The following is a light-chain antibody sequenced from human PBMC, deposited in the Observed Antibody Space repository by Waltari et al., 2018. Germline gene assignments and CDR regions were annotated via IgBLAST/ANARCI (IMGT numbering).Light chain of an antibody. Sequence: QSALTQLASVSGSPGQSVTIFCTGTSNDVGGYNSLSWYQEHPGQAPRVIIYDVSDRPSGVSDRFSGSKSGNTASLTISGLQAEDEADYYCSSQSSNNVVLFGGGTKLTVL. CDR2: DVS. CDR3: SSQSSNNVVL. V-gene: IGLV2-14*01. CDR1: SNDVGGYNS. J-gene: IGLJ2*01.